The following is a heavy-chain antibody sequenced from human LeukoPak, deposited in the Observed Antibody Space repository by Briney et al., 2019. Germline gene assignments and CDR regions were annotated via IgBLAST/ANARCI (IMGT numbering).Heavy chain of an antibody. V-gene: IGHV3-30*18. CDR1: AFTFSSYG. D-gene: IGHD3-9*01. Sequence: PGRSLRLSCAASAFTFSSYGMHWVRQAPGKGLEWVAVISYDGSNKYYADSVKGRFTISRDNSKNTLYLQMNSLRAEDTAVYYCAKDLPQYDILTGYLHWGQGTLVTVSS. CDR3: AKDLPQYDILTGYLH. CDR2: ISYDGSNK. J-gene: IGHJ1*01.